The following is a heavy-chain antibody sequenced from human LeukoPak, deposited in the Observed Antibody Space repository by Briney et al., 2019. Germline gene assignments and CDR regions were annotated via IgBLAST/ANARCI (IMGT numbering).Heavy chain of an antibody. V-gene: IGHV4-59*01. CDR1: GGSISSYY. Sequence: SETLSLTCTVSGGSISSYYRSWIRQPPGKGLEWIGYIYYSGSTNYNPSLKSRVTISVDTSKNQFSLKLSSVTAADTAVYYCARVGRVTMIVVVKPNWYFDLWGCGTLVTVSS. J-gene: IGHJ2*01. D-gene: IGHD3-22*01. CDR3: ARVGRVTMIVVVKPNWYFDL. CDR2: IYYSGST.